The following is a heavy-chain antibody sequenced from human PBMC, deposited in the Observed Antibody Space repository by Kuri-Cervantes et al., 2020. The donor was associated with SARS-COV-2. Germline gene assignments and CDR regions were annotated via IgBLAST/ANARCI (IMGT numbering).Heavy chain of an antibody. D-gene: IGHD5-12*01. J-gene: IGHJ4*02. CDR1: AFTFNNYG. CDR3: AKGSRRSVASLIFDY. Sequence: GGSLRLSCAASAFTFNNYGMSWVRRAPGKGLEWVAIISYSGENTYYADSVKGRFTISRDNSKNTVYLQMSSLRAEDTAIYHCAKGSRRSVASLIFDYWGRGTLVTVSS. V-gene: IGHV3-23*01. CDR2: ISYSGENT.